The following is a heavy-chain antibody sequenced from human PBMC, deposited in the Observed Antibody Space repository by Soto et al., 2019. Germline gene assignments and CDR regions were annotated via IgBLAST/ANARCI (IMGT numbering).Heavy chain of an antibody. V-gene: IGHV1-69*04. CDR3: ARDGLKREDIVVVPAAILGDNWFDP. J-gene: IGHJ5*02. CDR1: GGTFSSYT. Sequence: ASVKVSCKASGGTFSSYTINWVRQAPGQGLEWMGRIIPILGIANYAQKFQGRVTITADKSTSTAYMELSSLRSEDTAVYYCARDGLKREDIVVVPAAILGDNWFDPWGQGTLVTVSS. CDR2: IIPILGIA. D-gene: IGHD2-2*01.